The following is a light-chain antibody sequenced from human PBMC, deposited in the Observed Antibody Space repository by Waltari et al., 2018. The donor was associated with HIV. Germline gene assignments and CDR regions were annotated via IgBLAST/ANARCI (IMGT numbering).Light chain of an antibody. CDR1: NANIGRTT. Sequence: QSVLTQPPSASGTPGQRVTTSCSGSNANIGRTTVSWSQQLPGPAPTVLIYGKKHRPLRVPDLFSGSKSGTSASLAISGLQSDDEADYFGASWDDSFNGPVFGGGTKLTVV. CDR2: GKK. CDR3: ASWDDSFNGPV. J-gene: IGLJ2*01. V-gene: IGLV1-44*01.